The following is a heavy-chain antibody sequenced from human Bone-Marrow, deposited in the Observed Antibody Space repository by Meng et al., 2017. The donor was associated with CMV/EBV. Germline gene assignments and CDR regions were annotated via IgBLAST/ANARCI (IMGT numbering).Heavy chain of an antibody. J-gene: IGHJ4*02. Sequence: GESLKISCAASGFTFSNYAMSWVRQGPGKGLEGVSIISGSGGNTYYADSVKGRFTISRDNSKNTLYLQMNSLRAEDTAVYYCATSDDFWSGADCWGQGTLVTVSS. D-gene: IGHD3-3*01. CDR3: ATSDDFWSGADC. V-gene: IGHV3-23*01. CDR1: GFTFSNYA. CDR2: ISGSGGNT.